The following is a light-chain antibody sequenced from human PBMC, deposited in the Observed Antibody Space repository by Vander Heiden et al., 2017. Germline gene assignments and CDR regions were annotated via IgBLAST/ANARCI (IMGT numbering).Light chain of an antibody. CDR1: QDISNY. V-gene: IGKV1-33*01. CDR3: QQDDNLLIT. CDR2: DAS. Sequence: DIQMTQSPSSLSASVGDRVTITCQASQDISNYLNWYQQKPGKAPELLIYDASNLETGVPSRFSGSGSGTDFTFTISSLQPEDLATYYCQQDDNLLITFGHGTKVDIK. J-gene: IGKJ3*01.